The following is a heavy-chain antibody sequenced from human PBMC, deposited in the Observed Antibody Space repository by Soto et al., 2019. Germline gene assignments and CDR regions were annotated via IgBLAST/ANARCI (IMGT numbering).Heavy chain of an antibody. CDR2: VSPPFRTS. D-gene: IGHD3-10*01. J-gene: IGHJ6*02. Sequence: QVQLVQSGAEVKKPGSSVKVSCKTSGVSFNNNGIGWVRQAPGHGLEWMGGVSPPFRTSNYARKFQGRISITADASTGTVNMELSSLTSEDKVQSYRARVLYYGSGSYSPYGMDVWGQGTTVTVSS. CDR3: ARVLYYGSGSYSPYGMDV. CDR1: GVSFNNNG. V-gene: IGHV1-69*01.